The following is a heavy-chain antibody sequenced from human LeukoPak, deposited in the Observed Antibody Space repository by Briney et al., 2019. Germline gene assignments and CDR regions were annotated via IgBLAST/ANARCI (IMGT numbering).Heavy chain of an antibody. CDR3: ARGTANFWSGYSSHFDY. Sequence: ASVTVSCKASGYTFTSYHMHWVRQAPGQGLEWMGIINPSGGSTSYAQKFQGRVTMTRDTSTSTVYMEVSSLRSEDTAVYYCARGTANFWSGYSSHFDYWGQGTLVTVSS. J-gene: IGHJ4*02. CDR1: GYTFTSYH. V-gene: IGHV1-46*01. CDR2: INPSGGST. D-gene: IGHD3-3*01.